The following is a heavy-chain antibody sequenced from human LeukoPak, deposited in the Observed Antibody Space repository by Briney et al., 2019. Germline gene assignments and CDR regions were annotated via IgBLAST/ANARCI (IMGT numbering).Heavy chain of an antibody. CDR2: MNPNSGNT. Sequence: ASVKVSCKASGYTFTSYDINWVRQATGQGLEWMGWMNPNSGNTGYAQKFQGRVTMTRDMSTATVYLDLSSLRFDDTAVYYCARGHGSGSTNWFDPWGQGTLVTVSS. CDR3: ARGHGSGSTNWFDP. V-gene: IGHV1-8*01. CDR1: GYTFTSYD. J-gene: IGHJ5*02. D-gene: IGHD3-10*01.